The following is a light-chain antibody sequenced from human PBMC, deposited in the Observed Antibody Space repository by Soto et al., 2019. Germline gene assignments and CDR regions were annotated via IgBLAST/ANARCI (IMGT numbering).Light chain of an antibody. CDR3: CSYAGSYTLWV. J-gene: IGLJ3*02. CDR1: SSDVGGYNF. V-gene: IGLV2-11*01. CDR2: DVS. Sequence: QSALTQPRSVSGSPGQSVAISCTGTSSDVGGYNFVSWYQQHPGKAPKLIIYDVSKRPSGVPDRFSGSKSGNTASLTLSGLQAEDEADYYCCSYAGSYTLWVFGGRTKLTVL.